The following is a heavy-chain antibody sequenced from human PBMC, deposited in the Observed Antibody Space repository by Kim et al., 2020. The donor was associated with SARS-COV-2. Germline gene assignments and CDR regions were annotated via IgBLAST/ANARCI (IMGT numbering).Heavy chain of an antibody. CDR3: VKDGPNWGSYFDN. V-gene: IGHV3-23*01. CDR1: GFTFSTYM. J-gene: IGHJ4*02. D-gene: IGHD7-27*01. CDR2: IDGSGVSR. Sequence: GGSLRLSCAASGFTFSTYMMNWVRQAPGKGLEWVSAIDGSGVSRNYADSVKGRFTISRDNSKNTLHLQMNRLRDEDTAVYYCVKDGPNWGSYFDNWGQGTLVSVSS.